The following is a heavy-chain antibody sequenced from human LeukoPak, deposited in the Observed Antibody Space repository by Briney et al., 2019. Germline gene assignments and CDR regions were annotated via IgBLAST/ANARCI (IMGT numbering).Heavy chain of an antibody. Sequence: PSDTLSLTCTVSGASISSYDWSWIRQPPGKGLEWIGYIYYSGSTKYNPSLKSRVTISVDTSKNQFSLKVSSVTAEDTAVYYCASGPYPAAGTDHQFDYWGQGTLVTVSS. CDR2: IYYSGST. CDR3: ASGPYPAAGTDHQFDY. J-gene: IGHJ4*02. D-gene: IGHD6-13*01. CDR1: GASISSYD. V-gene: IGHV4-59*07.